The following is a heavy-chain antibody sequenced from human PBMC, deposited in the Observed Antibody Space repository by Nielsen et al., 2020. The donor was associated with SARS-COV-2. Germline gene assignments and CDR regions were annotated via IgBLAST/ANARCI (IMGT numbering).Heavy chain of an antibody. CDR2: ISAYNGNT. CDR1: GYTFTSYG. Sequence: ASVKVSCKASGYTFTSYGISWVRQAPGQGLEWMGWISAYNGNTNYAQKFQGRVTMTRDTSISTAYMGLSRLRSDDTAVYYCARVGSGSFYGMDVWGQGTTVTVSS. CDR3: ARVGSGSFYGMDV. V-gene: IGHV1-18*01. J-gene: IGHJ6*02. D-gene: IGHD3-10*01.